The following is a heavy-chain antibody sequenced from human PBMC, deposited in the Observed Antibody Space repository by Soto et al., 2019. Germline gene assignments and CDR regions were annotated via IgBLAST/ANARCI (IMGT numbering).Heavy chain of an antibody. Sequence: GGSLRLSCAASGFTFSSYAMSWVRQAPGKGLEWVSAISGSGGSTYYADSVKGRFTISRDNSKNTLYLQMNSLRAEDTAVYYCAKDLRDDFWSGYNFYYYYGMDVWGQGTTVTVSS. CDR3: AKDLRDDFWSGYNFYYYYGMDV. D-gene: IGHD3-3*01. J-gene: IGHJ6*02. CDR1: GFTFSSYA. V-gene: IGHV3-23*01. CDR2: ISGSGGST.